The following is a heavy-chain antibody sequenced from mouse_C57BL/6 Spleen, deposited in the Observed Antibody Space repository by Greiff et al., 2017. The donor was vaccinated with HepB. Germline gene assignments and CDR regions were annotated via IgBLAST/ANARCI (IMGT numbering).Heavy chain of an antibody. Sequence: EVQLQQSGPELVKPGASVKISCKASGYSFTGYYMNWVKQSPEKSLEWIGEINPSTGGTTYNQKFKAKATLTVDKSSSTAYMQLKSLTSEDSAVYYCARGYGYDGTWFAYGGQGTLVTVSA. V-gene: IGHV1-42*01. D-gene: IGHD2-2*01. CDR2: INPSTGGT. J-gene: IGHJ3*01. CDR1: GYSFTGYY. CDR3: ARGYGYDGTWFAY.